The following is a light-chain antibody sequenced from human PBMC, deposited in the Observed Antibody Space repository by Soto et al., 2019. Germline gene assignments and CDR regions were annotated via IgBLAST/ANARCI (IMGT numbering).Light chain of an antibody. CDR3: QQRSNWPIT. V-gene: IGKV3-11*01. CDR2: DAS. Sequence: DILMTQSPDSLSVSLGEMATINCRSSQYLLYISNNKNHLAWYQQKPGQAPSLLIYDASNRPTDIPARFSGSGSGTDFTLTISSLEPEDFAVYYCQQRSNWPITLGQGTRLEI. J-gene: IGKJ5*01. CDR1: QYLLYISNNKNH.